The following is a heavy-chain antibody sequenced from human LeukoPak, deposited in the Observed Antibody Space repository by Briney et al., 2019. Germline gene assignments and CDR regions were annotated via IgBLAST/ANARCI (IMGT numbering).Heavy chain of an antibody. CDR1: GFTFSSCA. CDR3: AKDQTGDGFNSI. D-gene: IGHD5-24*01. V-gene: IGHV3-23*01. Sequence: GGSLRLSCAASGFTFSSCAMSWVRQVPGKGLEWLSTISASGSWTYYAASVKGRFTISRDNSRGSQYLQMNSLRVEDTAIYFCAKDQTGDGFNSIWGQGARVTVSS. CDR2: ISASGSWT. J-gene: IGHJ4*02.